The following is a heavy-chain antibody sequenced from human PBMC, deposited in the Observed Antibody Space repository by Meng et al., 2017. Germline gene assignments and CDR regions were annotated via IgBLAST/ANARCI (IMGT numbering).Heavy chain of an antibody. CDR3: ARDRGAVAGTNFDY. D-gene: IGHD6-19*01. V-gene: IGHV4-4*02. CDR1: GGSISSSNW. CDR2: IYHSGST. Sequence: QVQRAESGPGLLMPSGTLSLTCAVSGGSISSSNWWSWGRQPPGKGLEWIGEIYHSGSTNYNPYLKSRVTISVDKSKNQFSLKLSSVTAADTAVYYCARDRGAVAGTNFDYWGQGTLVTVSS. J-gene: IGHJ4*02.